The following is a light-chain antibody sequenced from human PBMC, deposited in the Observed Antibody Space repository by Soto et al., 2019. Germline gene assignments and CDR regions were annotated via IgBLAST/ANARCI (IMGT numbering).Light chain of an antibody. CDR2: DVS. J-gene: IGLJ2*01. Sequence: QSVLTQPRSVSGSPGRSVTISCTGTSSDVGGYNYVSWYQQHPGKAPKLMIYDVSKRPSGVPDRFSGSKSGNTASLTISGLQAEDEADYYCSSYAGRNNYVVFGGGTKLTVL. CDR3: SSYAGRNNYVV. CDR1: SSDVGGYNY. V-gene: IGLV2-11*01.